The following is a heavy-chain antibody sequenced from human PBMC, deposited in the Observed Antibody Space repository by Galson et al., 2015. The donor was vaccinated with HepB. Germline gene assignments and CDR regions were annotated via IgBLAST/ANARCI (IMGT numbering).Heavy chain of an antibody. CDR2: IYPGDSDT. CDR3: ARAVATELDKIPNWFDP. CDR1: GYSFTSYW. V-gene: IGHV5-51*01. Sequence: QSGAEVKKPGESLKISCKGSGYSFTSYWIGWVRQMPGKGLEWMGIIYPGDSDTRYSPSFQGQVTISADKSISTAYLQWSSLKASDTAMYYCARAVATELDKIPNWFDPWGQGTLVTVSS. J-gene: IGHJ5*02. D-gene: IGHD5-12*01.